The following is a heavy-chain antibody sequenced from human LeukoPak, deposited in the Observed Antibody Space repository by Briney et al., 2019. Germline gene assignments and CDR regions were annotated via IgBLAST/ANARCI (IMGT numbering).Heavy chain of an antibody. CDR1: DYPISDGYY. V-gene: IGHV4-38-2*01. D-gene: IGHD5-12*01. J-gene: IGHJ5*02. Sequence: SETLSLTCAVSDYPISDGYYWGWIRQPPGKGLEWIAIIYQTGTTYYNPSLKSRVTISLDMSKNQFSLKLTSVTAEDTAVYYCARYIMGAIKFDTWGQGTLVIVSS. CDR3: ARYIMGAIKFDT. CDR2: IYQTGTT.